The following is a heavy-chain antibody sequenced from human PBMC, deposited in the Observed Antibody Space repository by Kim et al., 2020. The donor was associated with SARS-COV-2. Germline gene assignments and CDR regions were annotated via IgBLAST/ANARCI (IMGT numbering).Heavy chain of an antibody. CDR3: ARERAAYSSGWYTFDY. V-gene: IGHV4-59*01. J-gene: IGHJ4*02. D-gene: IGHD6-19*01. Sequence: NNNPSLKSRVTIAVDTSKNQCSRKLSSVTAADTAVYYCARERAAYSSGWYTFDYWGQGTLVTVSS.